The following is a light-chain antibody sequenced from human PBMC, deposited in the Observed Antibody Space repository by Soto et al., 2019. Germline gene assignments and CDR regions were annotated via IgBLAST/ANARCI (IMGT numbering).Light chain of an antibody. CDR3: LLYYGGQLGV. CDR1: TGAVTTGYY. CDR2: STN. V-gene: IGLV7-43*01. J-gene: IGLJ2*01. Sequence: QAVVTQEPSLTVSPGGTVTLTCASSTGAVTTGYYPNWFQQKPGQAPRALIYSTNNKYLWTPARFSGSLLGGKAALTLSGVQPEDEADYYCLLYYGGQLGVFGGGTKVTVL.